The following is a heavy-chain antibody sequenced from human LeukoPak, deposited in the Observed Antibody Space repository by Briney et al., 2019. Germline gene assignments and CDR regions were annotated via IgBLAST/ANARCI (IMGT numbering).Heavy chain of an antibody. D-gene: IGHD2-15*01. V-gene: IGHV3-33*01. CDR1: GFTFSSYG. CDR2: IWYDGSNK. CDR3: AREGYCSGGTCGFFDP. Sequence: GGSLRLSCAASGFTFSSYGMHWVRQAPGKGLEWVAVIWYDGSNKYYADSVKGRFTISRDNGKSSLYLQMNSLRDEDTAVYYCAREGYCSGGTCGFFDPWGQGTLVTVSS. J-gene: IGHJ5*02.